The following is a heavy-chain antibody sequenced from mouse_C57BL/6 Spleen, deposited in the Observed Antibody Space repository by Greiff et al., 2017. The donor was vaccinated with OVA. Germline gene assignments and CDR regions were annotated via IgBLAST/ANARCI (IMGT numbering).Heavy chain of an antibody. D-gene: IGHD1-1*01. CDR1: GYTFTSYW. J-gene: IGHJ1*03. V-gene: IGHV1-64*01. CDR2: IHPNSGST. Sequence: QVQLQQPGAELVKPGASVKLSCKASGYTFTSYWMHWVKQRPGQGLEWIGMIHPNSGSTNYNEKFKSKATLTVDKSSSTAYMQLSSLTSEDSAVYYCGYGSSHYWYFDVWGTGTTVTVSS. CDR3: GYGSSHYWYFDV.